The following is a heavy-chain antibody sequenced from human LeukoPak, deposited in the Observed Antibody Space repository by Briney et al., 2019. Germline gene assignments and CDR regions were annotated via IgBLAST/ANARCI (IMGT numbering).Heavy chain of an antibody. CDR2: IYSGGST. V-gene: IGHV3-53*01. D-gene: IGHD3-16*01. J-gene: IGHJ3*02. Sequence: GGSLRLSCAASGFTVSSNYMSWVRQAPGKGLEWVSVIYSGGSTYYADSVKGRFTISRDNSKNTLYLQMNSLRAEDTAVYYCAKLWEMITFGGLASDAFDIWGQGTMVTVSS. CDR1: GFTVSSNY. CDR3: AKLWEMITFGGLASDAFDI.